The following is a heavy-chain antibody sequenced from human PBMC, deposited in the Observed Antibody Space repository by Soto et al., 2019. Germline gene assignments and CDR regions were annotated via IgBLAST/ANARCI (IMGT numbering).Heavy chain of an antibody. J-gene: IGHJ6*02. V-gene: IGHV3-23*01. Sequence: EVQLLESGGGLVQPGGSLRLSCAASGFTFSSYAMSWVRQAPGKGLEWVSAISGSGGSTYYADSVKGRFTISRDNSKNTLYLQMNSLRAEDTAVYYCAKDRGVVPAAIVEYYYYGMDVWGQGTTVTVSS. CDR3: AKDRGVVPAAIVEYYYYGMDV. D-gene: IGHD2-2*02. CDR1: GFTFSSYA. CDR2: ISGSGGST.